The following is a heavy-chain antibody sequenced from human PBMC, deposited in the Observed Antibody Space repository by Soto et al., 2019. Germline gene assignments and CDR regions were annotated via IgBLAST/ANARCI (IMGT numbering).Heavy chain of an antibody. J-gene: IGHJ4*02. D-gene: IGHD3-10*01. V-gene: IGHV4-31*03. CDR3: AREGRSAAPQAGFDL. Sequence: SETRSLTCTVSGNSISTGACYWSWLRQHPVKGLEWIGHILYSGNTHYSPSLESRVTISVDTSKNQFSIKLTSVTVADTAVYYCAREGRSAAPQAGFDLWGQGTLV. CDR1: GNSISTGACY. CDR2: ILYSGNT.